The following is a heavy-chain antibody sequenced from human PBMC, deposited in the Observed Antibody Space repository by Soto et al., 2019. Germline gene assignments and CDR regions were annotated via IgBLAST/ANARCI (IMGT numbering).Heavy chain of an antibody. Sequence: XEFLSLSFAASGFTFRSYSMNWIRQAPGKGLEWVSSISTNGNYIYYADSVKGRFTISRDYAKNSLYLQMNSLRAEDTAVYYCAREKIFAIVIKGYFDSWGQGTLVTVSS. CDR2: ISTNGNYI. CDR3: AREKIFAIVIKGYFDS. CDR1: GFTFRSYS. D-gene: IGHD3-3*01. V-gene: IGHV3-21*01. J-gene: IGHJ4*02.